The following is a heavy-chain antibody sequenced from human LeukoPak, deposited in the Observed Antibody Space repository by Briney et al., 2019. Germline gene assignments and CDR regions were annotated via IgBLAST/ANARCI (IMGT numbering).Heavy chain of an antibody. V-gene: IGHV1-2*02. Sequence: ASVKVSCKASGYTFTGYYMHWVRQAPGQGLEWMGWINPNSGGTNYAQKFQGRVTMTRDTSISTAYMELSRLRSDDTAVYYCARADDSSGLGLDYWGQGTLVTVSS. CDR3: ARADDSSGLGLDY. CDR1: GYTFTGYY. J-gene: IGHJ4*02. CDR2: INPNSGGT. D-gene: IGHD6-19*01.